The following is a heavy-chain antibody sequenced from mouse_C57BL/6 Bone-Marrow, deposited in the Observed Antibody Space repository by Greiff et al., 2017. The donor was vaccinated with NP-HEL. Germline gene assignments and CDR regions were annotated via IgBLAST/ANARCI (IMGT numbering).Heavy chain of an antibody. D-gene: IGHD1-1*01. CDR2: IYPRSGNT. V-gene: IGHV1-81*01. J-gene: IGHJ4*01. CDR1: GYTFTSYG. CDR3: ARPTTVVAKDYAMDY. Sequence: VQLPESGAELARPGASVKLSCKASGYTFTSYGISWVKQRTGQGLEWIGEIYPRSGNTYYNEQFKGQATLTADKSSSTAYMELRSLTSEDSAVYFCARPTTVVAKDYAMDYWGQGTSITVSS.